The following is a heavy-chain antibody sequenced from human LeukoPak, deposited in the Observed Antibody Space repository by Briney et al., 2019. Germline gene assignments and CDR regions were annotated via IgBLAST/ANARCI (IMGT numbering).Heavy chain of an antibody. V-gene: IGHV3-23*01. CDR3: AKGAKYCSGGSCSTIGWYFDY. CDR2: ISGSGGST. CDR1: GFTFSSYA. Sequence: PGGSLRLSCAASGFTFSSYAMSWVRQAPGKGLEWVSAISGSGGSTYCADSVKGRFTISRDNSKNTLYLQMNSLRAEDTAVYYCAKGAKYCSGGSCSTIGWYFDYWGQGTLVTVSS. J-gene: IGHJ4*02. D-gene: IGHD2-15*01.